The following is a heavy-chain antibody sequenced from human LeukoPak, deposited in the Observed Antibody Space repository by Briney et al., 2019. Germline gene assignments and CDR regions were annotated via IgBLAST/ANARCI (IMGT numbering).Heavy chain of an antibody. CDR3: AREPGGRYCSSASCYQIS. V-gene: IGHV1-18*01. Sequence: SVKVSCKASGYTFTSYPINWVRQAPGQGLEWMGWINVYNGNTKYAQKFQGRVTMTTDTSTSTAYVELRSLTSDDTAVYYCAREPGGRYCSSASCYQISWGQGTLVIVS. D-gene: IGHD2-2*01. J-gene: IGHJ5*02. CDR2: INVYNGNT. CDR1: GYTFTSYP.